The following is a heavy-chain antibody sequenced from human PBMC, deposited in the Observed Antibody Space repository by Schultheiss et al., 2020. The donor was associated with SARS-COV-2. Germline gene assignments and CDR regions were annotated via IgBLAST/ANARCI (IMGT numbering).Heavy chain of an antibody. Sequence: SVKVSCKASGGTFSSYAISWVRQAPGQGLEWMGGIIPIFGTANYAQKFQGRVTITADESTSTAYMELSSLRSEDTAVYYCARGGDYYDSSGYYYLDYWGQGTLVTVSS. CDR3: ARGGDYYDSSGYYYLDY. J-gene: IGHJ4*02. D-gene: IGHD3-22*01. V-gene: IGHV1-69*13. CDR2: IIPIFGTA. CDR1: GGTFSSYA.